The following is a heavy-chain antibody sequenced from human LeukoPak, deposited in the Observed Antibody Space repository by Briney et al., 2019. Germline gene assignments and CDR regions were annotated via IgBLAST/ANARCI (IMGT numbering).Heavy chain of an antibody. Sequence: GGSLRLSCAASGFTFSSYWIHWVRQAPGKGLVWVSRINSDGSSTTYADSVKGRFTISRDNAKNTLYLQMNSLRAEDTAVYYCARVAGSYAAPDYWGRGTLVTVSS. V-gene: IGHV3-74*01. D-gene: IGHD3-16*01. CDR2: INSDGSST. CDR3: ARVAGSYAAPDY. CDR1: GFTFSSYW. J-gene: IGHJ4*02.